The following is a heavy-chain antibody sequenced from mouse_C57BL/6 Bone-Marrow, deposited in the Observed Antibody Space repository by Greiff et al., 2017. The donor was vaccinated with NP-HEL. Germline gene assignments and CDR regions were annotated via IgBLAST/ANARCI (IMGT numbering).Heavy chain of an antibody. CDR3: AKNPSDGYQFAY. V-gene: IGHV2-5*01. CDR1: GFSLTSYG. D-gene: IGHD2-3*01. CDR2: IWRGGST. J-gene: IGHJ3*01. Sequence: VKVVESGPGLVQPSQSLSITCTVSGFSLTSYGVHWVRQSPGKGLEWLGVIWRGGSTDYNAAFMSRLSITKDNSKSQVFFKMNSLQADDTAIYYCAKNPSDGYQFAYWGQGTLVTVSA.